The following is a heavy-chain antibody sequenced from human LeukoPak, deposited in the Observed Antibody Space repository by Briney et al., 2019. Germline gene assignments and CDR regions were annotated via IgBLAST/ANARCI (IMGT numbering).Heavy chain of an antibody. D-gene: IGHD6-25*01. CDR1: GYSIISGYY. Sequence: SETLSLTCAVSGYSIISGYYWGWIRQPPGKGLEWIGSIYHSGSTYYNPSLKSRVTISVDTSKNQFSLKLSSVTAADTAVYYCARRSGLIWFDPWGQGTLVTVSS. J-gene: IGHJ5*02. CDR3: ARRSGLIWFDP. CDR2: IYHSGST. V-gene: IGHV4-38-2*01.